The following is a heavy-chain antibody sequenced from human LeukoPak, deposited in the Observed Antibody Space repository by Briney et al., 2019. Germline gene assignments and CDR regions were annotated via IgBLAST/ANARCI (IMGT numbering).Heavy chain of an antibody. Sequence: SETLSLTCAVYGGSFSGYYWSWIRPPPGKGLEWIGYIYYSGSAYYNPSLKSRVTISVDTSENQFSLKLSSVTAADTAVYYCARVNYGSATKEDYWGQGTLVTVSS. CDR1: GGSFSGYY. D-gene: IGHD3-10*01. CDR3: ARVNYGSATKEDY. J-gene: IGHJ4*02. V-gene: IGHV4-34*09. CDR2: IYYSGSA.